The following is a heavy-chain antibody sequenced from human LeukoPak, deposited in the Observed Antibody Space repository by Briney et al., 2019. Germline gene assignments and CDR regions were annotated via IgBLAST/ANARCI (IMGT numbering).Heavy chain of an antibody. CDR3: ARDLVASPSIFDY. CDR1: GGTFSSYA. J-gene: IGHJ4*02. CDR2: IIPIFGTA. V-gene: IGHV1-69*13. D-gene: IGHD2-21*01. Sequence: ASVKVSCKASGGTFSSYAISWVRQAPGQGLEWMGGIIPIFGTANYAQKFQGRVTITADESTSTAYMELSSLRSEDTAVYYCARDLVASPSIFDYWGQGTLVTVSS.